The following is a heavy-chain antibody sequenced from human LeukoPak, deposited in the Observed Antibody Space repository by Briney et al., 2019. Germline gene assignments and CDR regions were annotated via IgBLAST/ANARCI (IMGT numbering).Heavy chain of an antibody. CDR3: ARAGGIVVVVAAIDYYYYGMDV. J-gene: IGHJ6*02. CDR1: GGTFSSYA. CDR2: IIPIFGTT. Sequence: GSSVKVSCKASGGTFSSYAISWVRQAPGQGLEWMGGIIPIFGTTNYAQKFQGRVTITADESTSTAYMELSSLRSEDTAVYYCARAGGIVVVVAAIDYYYYGMDVWGQGTTVTVSS. D-gene: IGHD2-15*01. V-gene: IGHV1-69*01.